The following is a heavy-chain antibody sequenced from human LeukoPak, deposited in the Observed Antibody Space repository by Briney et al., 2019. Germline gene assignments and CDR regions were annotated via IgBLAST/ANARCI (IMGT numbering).Heavy chain of an antibody. J-gene: IGHJ5*02. CDR2: IIPIFGTA. V-gene: IGHV1-69*05. D-gene: IGHD1-26*01. CDR3: AREVVGATLNWFDP. CDR1: GGTFSSYA. Sequence: SVKVSCKASGGTFSSYAISWVRQAPGQGLEWMGGIIPIFGTANYAQKFQGRVTITTDESTSTAYMELSSLGSEDSAVYYCAREVVGATLNWFDPWGQGTLVTVSS.